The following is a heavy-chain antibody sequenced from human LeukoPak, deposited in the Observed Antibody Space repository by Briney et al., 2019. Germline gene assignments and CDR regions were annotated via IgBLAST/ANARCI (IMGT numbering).Heavy chain of an antibody. V-gene: IGHV1-69*04. CDR1: GGTFSSYA. D-gene: IGHD4-23*01. Sequence: SVKVSCKASGGTFSSYAISWVRQAPGQGLEWMGRIIPILGIANYAQKFQGRVTITADKSTSTAYMELSSLRSEDTAVYYCARVSLSGGKPDDYWGQGTLVTVSS. CDR3: ARVSLSGGKPDDY. CDR2: IIPILGIA. J-gene: IGHJ4*02.